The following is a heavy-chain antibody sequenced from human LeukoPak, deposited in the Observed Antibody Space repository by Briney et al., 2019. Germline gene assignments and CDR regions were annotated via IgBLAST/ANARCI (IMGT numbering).Heavy chain of an antibody. D-gene: IGHD3-16*01. CDR2: IYYTGRT. V-gene: IGHV4-59*01. CDR1: GGSISSFS. J-gene: IGHJ4*02. Sequence: SETLSLTCSVSGGSISSFSWSWIRQPPGKGLEWIGDIYYTGRTNYNPSLKSRVTISVDTTKNQFSLKLTSVTPADTAVYYCATHGSVWGSYRWVDYWGQGTLVTVSS. CDR3: ATHGSVWGSYRWVDY.